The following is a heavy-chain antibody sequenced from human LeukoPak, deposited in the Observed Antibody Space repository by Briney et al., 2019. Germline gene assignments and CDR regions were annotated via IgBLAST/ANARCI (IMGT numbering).Heavy chain of an antibody. D-gene: IGHD6-19*01. CDR2: MNPNSGNT. Sequence: GASVKVSCKASGYTFTSYDINWVRQATGQGLEWMGWMNPNSGNTGYAQKFQGRVTMTRNTSISTAYMELSSLRSEDTAVYYCAGAAVAEADWFDPWGQGTLVTVSS. CDR3: AGAAVAEADWFDP. V-gene: IGHV1-8*01. J-gene: IGHJ5*02. CDR1: GYTFTSYD.